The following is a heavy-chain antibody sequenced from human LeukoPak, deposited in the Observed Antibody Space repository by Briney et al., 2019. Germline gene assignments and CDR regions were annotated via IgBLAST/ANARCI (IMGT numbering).Heavy chain of an antibody. CDR1: EFTFSNYG. V-gene: IGHV3-33*01. Sequence: GRSLRLSCAASEFTFSNYGMHWVRQAPGKGLEWVAVIWYDGCNKYYADSVKGRFTISRDNSKNTLYLQMNSLRAEDTAVYYCARDAWGFDPWGQGTLVTVSS. J-gene: IGHJ5*02. CDR3: ARDAWGFDP. CDR2: IWYDGCNK.